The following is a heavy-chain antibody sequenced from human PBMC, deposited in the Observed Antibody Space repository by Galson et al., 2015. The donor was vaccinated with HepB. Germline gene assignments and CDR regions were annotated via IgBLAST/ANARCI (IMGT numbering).Heavy chain of an antibody. J-gene: IGHJ4*02. CDR1: GFTFNSYS. D-gene: IGHD3-16*02. CDR2: ISYDGTKK. V-gene: IGHV3-30-3*02. Sequence: SLRLSCAASGFTFNSYSMHWVRQAPGEGLQWVALISYDGTKKYYADSVQGRFTISRDSSRNTLYLQMDSLRAEDTAVYYCAKDEEVIPHGYFDYWGQGTLVTVSS. CDR3: AKDEEVIPHGYFDY.